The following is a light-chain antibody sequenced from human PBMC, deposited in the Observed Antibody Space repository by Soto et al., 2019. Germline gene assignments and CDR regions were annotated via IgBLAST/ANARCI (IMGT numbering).Light chain of an antibody. Sequence: QSGLTQPASVSGFLGQSITISCTGTTRAIVGYNYISWYQQLPGKAPKLMIYQVTIRPSGISNRFSGSKTGNTASLTISGLQAEDEADYYCTSFSSSTSLYVFGTGTKVTVL. V-gene: IGLV2-14*01. CDR3: TSFSSSTSLYV. J-gene: IGLJ1*01. CDR1: TRAIVGYNY. CDR2: QVT.